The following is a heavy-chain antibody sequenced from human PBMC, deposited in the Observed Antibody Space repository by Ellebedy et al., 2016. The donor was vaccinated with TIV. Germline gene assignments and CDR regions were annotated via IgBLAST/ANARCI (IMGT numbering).Heavy chain of an antibody. J-gene: IGHJ4*02. Sequence: MPSETLSLTCSVSGVSISDYYWSWIRQPPGQGLARIGYVYHTGSTNYNPSLRSRVTLAVDTPKNEFSLKLSSVTTADTAIYYCARDGVEDYFDYWGQGLLVTVSS. CDR3: ARDGVEDYFDY. CDR1: GVSISDYY. CDR2: VYHTGST. V-gene: IGHV4-59*01. D-gene: IGHD3-10*01.